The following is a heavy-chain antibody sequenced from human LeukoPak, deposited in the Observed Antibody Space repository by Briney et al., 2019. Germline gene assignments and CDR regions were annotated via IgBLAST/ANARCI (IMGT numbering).Heavy chain of an antibody. J-gene: IGHJ6*02. CDR1: GGSISSGGYY. CDR3: ARDQRPNYYYYGMDV. V-gene: IGHV4-31*03. CDR2: IYYSGST. Sequence: SETLSLTCTVSGGSISSGGYYCSWIRQHPGKGLEWIGYIYYSGSTYYTPSLKSRVTISVDTSKNQFSLKLSSVTAADTAVYYCARDQRPNYYYYGMDVWGQGTTVTVSS.